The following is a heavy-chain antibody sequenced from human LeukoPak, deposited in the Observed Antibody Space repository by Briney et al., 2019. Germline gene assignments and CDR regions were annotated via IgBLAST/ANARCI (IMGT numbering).Heavy chain of an antibody. CDR3: AKIVRATGTDS. CDR1: GFSFGTYG. CDR2: IGSSGGST. V-gene: IGHV3-23*01. Sequence: GGSLRLSCAASGFSFGTYGMSWVRQPPGKGLEWVAAIGSSGGSTYYADSVKGRFTVSRDNGNNTLYLQMNALRAEDTASYYCAKIVRATGTDSWGQGTLVTVSS. D-gene: IGHD1-14*01. J-gene: IGHJ4*02.